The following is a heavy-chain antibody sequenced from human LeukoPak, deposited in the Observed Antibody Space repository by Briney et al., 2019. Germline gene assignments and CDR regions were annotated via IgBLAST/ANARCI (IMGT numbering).Heavy chain of an antibody. CDR2: INHSGST. CDR1: GGSFSGYY. D-gene: IGHD4-17*01. J-gene: IGHJ3*02. V-gene: IGHV4-34*01. CDR3: ARGKRRMTTVTTTHAFDI. Sequence: SETLSLTCAVYGGSFSGYYWSWLRQPPGKGLEWIGEINHSGSTNYNPSLKSRVTISVDTSKNQFSLKLSSVTAADTAVYYCARGKRRMTTVTTTHAFDIWGQGTMVTVSS.